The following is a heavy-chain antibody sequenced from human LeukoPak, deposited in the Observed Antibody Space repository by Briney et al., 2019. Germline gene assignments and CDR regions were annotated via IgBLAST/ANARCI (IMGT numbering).Heavy chain of an antibody. CDR3: ATRDGSGSLYFDY. D-gene: IGHD1-26*01. CDR1: GYTFTSND. Sequence: ASVKASCKASGYTFTSNDINWVRQATGQGPEWMGWMNPNSGNTGYAQKFQGRVTLTRNTSISTAYMELSSLRSEDTAVYYCATRDGSGSLYFDYWGQGTLVTVSS. V-gene: IGHV1-8*01. CDR2: MNPNSGNT. J-gene: IGHJ4*02.